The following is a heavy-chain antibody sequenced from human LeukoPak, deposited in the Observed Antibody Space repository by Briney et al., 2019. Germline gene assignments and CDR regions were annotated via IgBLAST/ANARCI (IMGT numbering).Heavy chain of an antibody. D-gene: IGHD3-22*01. CDR3: ATYASGYFYY. CDR1: GFTLTQLA. V-gene: IGHV1-24*01. Sequence: ASVKVSCKVSGFTLTQLAIHWVRQAPGEGLEWMGGFDPEDSETIYAQKFQGRVTMTEDTSTDTAHMVLSSLTSEDTAVYFCATYASGYFYYWGQGALVTVSS. CDR2: FDPEDSET. J-gene: IGHJ4*02.